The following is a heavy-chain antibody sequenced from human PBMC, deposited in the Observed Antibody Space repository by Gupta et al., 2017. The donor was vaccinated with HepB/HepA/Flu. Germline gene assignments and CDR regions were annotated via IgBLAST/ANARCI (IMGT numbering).Heavy chain of an antibody. CDR1: GYTFTGYY. D-gene: IGHD6-19*01. CDR2: INPNSGGK. Sequence: QVQLVQSGAEVKKPGASVKVSCKASGYTFTGYYMHWVRQAPGQGLGWMGWINPNSGGKNYAQKFQGWVTMTRDTSISTAYMELSRLRSDDTAVYYCARDLNRSGWYGNDAFDIWGQGTMVTVSS. J-gene: IGHJ3*02. CDR3: ARDLNRSGWYGNDAFDI. V-gene: IGHV1-2*04.